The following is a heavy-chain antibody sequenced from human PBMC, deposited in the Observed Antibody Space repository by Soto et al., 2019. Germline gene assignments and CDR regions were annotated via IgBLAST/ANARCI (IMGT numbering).Heavy chain of an antibody. D-gene: IGHD5-18*01. Sequence: PGWSLRLCCAASGFTFSSYAMSWVRQAPGKGLEWVSAISGSGGSTYYADSVKGRFTISRDNSKNTLYLQMNSLRAEDTAVYYCAKDVDTAMVTWCFDYWGQGTLVTVSS. CDR2: ISGSGGST. CDR3: AKDVDTAMVTWCFDY. J-gene: IGHJ4*02. V-gene: IGHV3-23*01. CDR1: GFTFSSYA.